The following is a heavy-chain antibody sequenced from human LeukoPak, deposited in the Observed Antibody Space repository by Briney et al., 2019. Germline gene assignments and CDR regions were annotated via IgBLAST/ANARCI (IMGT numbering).Heavy chain of an antibody. CDR2: IGVFNGNR. CDR1: GYTFSRYG. CDR3: GRDWDWHVQF. V-gene: IGHV1-18*01. J-gene: IGHJ4*02. D-gene: IGHD1-26*01. Sequence: ASVKVSFTTSGYTFSRYGFSWVRQAPGQGLEWIGWIGVFNGNRNYAKSVQGRITLTADTSTNTTYMELRSLTPDDTAVYFCGRDWDWHVQFWGQGTLITVSS.